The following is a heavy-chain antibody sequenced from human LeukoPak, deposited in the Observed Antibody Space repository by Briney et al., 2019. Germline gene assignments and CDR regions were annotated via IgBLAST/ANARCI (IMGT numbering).Heavy chain of an antibody. V-gene: IGHV4-59*01. D-gene: IGHD3-9*01. CDR3: ARADARYYDILTGYANYYFDY. Sequence: ETLSLTCTVSGGSIRSYYWSWIRQPPGKGLEWIGYIYYSGSTNYNPSLKSRVTISVDTSKNQFSLKLSSVTAADTAVYYCARADARYYDILTGYANYYFDYWGQGTLATVSS. CDR2: IYYSGST. J-gene: IGHJ4*02. CDR1: GGSIRSYY.